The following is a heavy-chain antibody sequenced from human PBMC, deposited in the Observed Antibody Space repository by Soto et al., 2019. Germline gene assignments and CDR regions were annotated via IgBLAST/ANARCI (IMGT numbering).Heavy chain of an antibody. J-gene: IGHJ4*02. V-gene: IGHV3-23*01. D-gene: IGHD5-18*01. CDR1: GFTFSSYA. CDR2: ITSTGDRA. Sequence: EVQLLESGGGLVQPGGSLRLSCAASGFTFSSYAMSWVRQAPGKGLEWVSSITSTGDRAYYADSVKGRFTVSRDNSTNTLYLQMNSLRAEDTAVYYCAKYYMVTRSPFDYWGQGTLVTVSS. CDR3: AKYYMVTRSPFDY.